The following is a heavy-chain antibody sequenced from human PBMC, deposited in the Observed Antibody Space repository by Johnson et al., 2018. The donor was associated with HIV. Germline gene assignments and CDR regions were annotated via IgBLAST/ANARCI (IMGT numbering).Heavy chain of an antibody. CDR2: ISGSGTNI. Sequence: QMLLVESGGGLVKPGGSLRLSCAASGFSFSDYYMSWIRQAPGKGLEWVSYISGSGTNIYYADSVKGRFTISRDNAKKSLFLQMNSLRAEDTAVYYCAKAREYDSTGHDAFDIWGQGTMVTVSS. J-gene: IGHJ3*02. CDR3: AKAREYDSTGHDAFDI. CDR1: GFSFSDYY. V-gene: IGHV3-11*04. D-gene: IGHD6-19*01.